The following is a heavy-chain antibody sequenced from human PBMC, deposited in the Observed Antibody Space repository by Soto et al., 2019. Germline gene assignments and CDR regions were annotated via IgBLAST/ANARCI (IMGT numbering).Heavy chain of an antibody. CDR3: AGTSHCSGSACFKYYYGIDV. D-gene: IGHD2-15*01. V-gene: IGHV5-51*01. Sequence: GESLNISCKTSGYTVSNYWIGWVRQMPGKGLEWMGIIYPGDSDTRYSPSFQGQVTFSVDKSITTAYLQWSSLKASDTAIYYCAGTSHCSGSACFKYYYGIDVWGQGTTVTVSS. CDR2: IYPGDSDT. J-gene: IGHJ6*02. CDR1: GYTVSNYW.